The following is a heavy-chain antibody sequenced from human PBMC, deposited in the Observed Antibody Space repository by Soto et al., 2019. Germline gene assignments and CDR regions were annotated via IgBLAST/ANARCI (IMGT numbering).Heavy chain of an antibody. Sequence: SETLSLTCTVSGGSISSSSYYWGWIRQPPGKGLEWIGSIYYSGSTYYNPSPKSRVTISVDTSKNQFSLKLSSVPAADTAVYYCARGYDMGVGWFDPWGQGTLVTVSS. J-gene: IGHJ5*02. CDR2: IYYSGST. D-gene: IGHD5-12*01. CDR1: GGSISSSSYY. V-gene: IGHV4-39*01. CDR3: ARGYDMGVGWFDP.